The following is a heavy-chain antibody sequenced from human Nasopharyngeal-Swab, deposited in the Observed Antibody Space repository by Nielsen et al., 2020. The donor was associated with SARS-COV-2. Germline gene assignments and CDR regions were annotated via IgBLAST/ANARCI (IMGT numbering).Heavy chain of an antibody. J-gene: IGHJ4*02. CDR2: IIPIFGTA. CDR3: ASGSGYYLAKSD. Sequence: SVNVSCKASGGTFSSYAISWVRQAPGEGLEWMGGIIPIFGTANYAQKFQGRVTITADESTSTAYMELSRLRSEDTAVYYCASGSGYYLAKSDWGQGTLVTVSS. CDR1: GGTFSSYA. D-gene: IGHD3-22*01. V-gene: IGHV1-69*13.